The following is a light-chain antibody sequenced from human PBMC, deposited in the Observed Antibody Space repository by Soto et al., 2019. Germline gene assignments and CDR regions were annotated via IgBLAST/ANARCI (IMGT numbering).Light chain of an antibody. CDR1: SSDVGDYNY. CDR2: DVS. Sequence: QSALTQPRSVSGSPGQSVTISCTGTSSDVGDYNYVSWYQQHPGKAPKLMIYDVSKRPSGVPDRFSGSKSGNTASLTISGLQAEDEADYYCGSYAGRYSLYVFGTRTNVTVL. CDR3: GSYAGRYSLYV. V-gene: IGLV2-11*01. J-gene: IGLJ1*01.